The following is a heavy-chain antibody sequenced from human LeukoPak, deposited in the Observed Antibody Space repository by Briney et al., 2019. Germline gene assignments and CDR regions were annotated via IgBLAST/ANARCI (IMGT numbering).Heavy chain of an antibody. CDR3: ARDRDGYNPYFDY. D-gene: IGHD5-24*01. CDR1: GFTFSSYS. V-gene: IGHV3-21*01. J-gene: IGHJ4*02. CDR2: ISSSSSYI. Sequence: GSLRLSCAASGFTFSSYSMNRVRQAPGKGLEWVSSISSSSSYIYYADSVKGRFTISRDNAKNSLYLQMNSLRAEDTAVYYCARDRDGYNPYFDYWGQGTLVTVSS.